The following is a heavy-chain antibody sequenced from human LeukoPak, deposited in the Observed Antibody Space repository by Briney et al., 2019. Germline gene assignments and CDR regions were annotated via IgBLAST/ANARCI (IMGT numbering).Heavy chain of an antibody. Sequence: GGSLRLSCAASGFTFSDAWMSWVRQAPGKGLAWVGLIKRGTDGGTTEYAAPVKGRFTISRDDSINTLYLQMNNLGTEDTGVYYCTTPAGFYTRNGGQGTRVTAPS. J-gene: IGHJ4*02. CDR1: GFTFSDAW. CDR2: IKRGTDGGTT. D-gene: IGHD6-25*01. CDR3: TTPAGFYTRN. V-gene: IGHV3-15*01.